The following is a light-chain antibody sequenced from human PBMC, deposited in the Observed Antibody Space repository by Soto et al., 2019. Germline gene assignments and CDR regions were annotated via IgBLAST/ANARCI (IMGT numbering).Light chain of an antibody. V-gene: IGKV3-20*01. Sequence: VLTQSPDTLSVSPGDRATLSCLASQRVSSDLAWYRQKPGQAPRLLIYGASSRATGIPDRFSGSGSGTDFTLTISSLEPEDFAVYYCQQYGSSSLTFGPGTKVDIK. CDR1: QRVSSD. CDR2: GAS. J-gene: IGKJ3*01. CDR3: QQYGSSSLT.